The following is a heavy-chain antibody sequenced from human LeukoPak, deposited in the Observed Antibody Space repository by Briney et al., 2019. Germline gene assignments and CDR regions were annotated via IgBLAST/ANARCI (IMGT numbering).Heavy chain of an antibody. V-gene: IGHV3-30*18. CDR2: ISYDGSNK. Sequence: GRSLRLSCAASGFTFSSYGMHWVRQAPGKGLEWVAVISYDGSNKYYADSVKGRFTISRDNSKNTLYLQMNSLRAEDTAVYYCAKDSGWWPHILYYFDYWGQGTLVTVSS. CDR3: AKDSGWWPHILYYFDY. J-gene: IGHJ4*02. D-gene: IGHD6-19*01. CDR1: GFTFSSYG.